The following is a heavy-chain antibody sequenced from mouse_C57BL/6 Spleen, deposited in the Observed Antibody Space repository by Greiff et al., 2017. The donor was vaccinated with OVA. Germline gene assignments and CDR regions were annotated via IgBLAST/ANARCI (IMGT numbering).Heavy chain of an antibody. Sequence: QVQLQQPGAELVRPGSSVKLSCKASGYTFTSYWMHWVKQRPIQGLEWIGNIDPSDSETHYNQKFKDKATLTVDKSSSTAYMQLSSLTSEDSAVYYCARGGYSKAWFAYWGQGTLVTVSA. D-gene: IGHD2-5*01. CDR1: GYTFTSYW. V-gene: IGHV1-52*01. J-gene: IGHJ3*01. CDR3: ARGGYSKAWFAY. CDR2: IDPSDSET.